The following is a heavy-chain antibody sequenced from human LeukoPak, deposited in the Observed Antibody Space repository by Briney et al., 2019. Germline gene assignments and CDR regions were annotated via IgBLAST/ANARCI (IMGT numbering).Heavy chain of an antibody. Sequence: PGGSLRLSCAASGFTFSSYGMHWVRQAPGKGLEWVAFIRYDGSNKYYADSVKGRFTISRDNSKNTLYLQMNGLRAEDTAVYYCAKDTTGSDYSSSSGHFDYWGQGTLVTVSS. V-gene: IGHV3-30*02. D-gene: IGHD6-13*01. J-gene: IGHJ4*02. CDR3: AKDTTGSDYSSSSGHFDY. CDR2: IRYDGSNK. CDR1: GFTFSSYG.